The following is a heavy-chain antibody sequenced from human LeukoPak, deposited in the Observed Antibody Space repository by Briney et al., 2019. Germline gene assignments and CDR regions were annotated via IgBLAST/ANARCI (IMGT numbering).Heavy chain of an antibody. CDR2: INSDGSST. CDR3: ARGRIYYDSSGYPFGY. J-gene: IGHJ4*02. D-gene: IGHD3-22*01. CDR1: GFTFSSYW. Sequence: GGSLRLSCAASGFTFSSYWMHWVRQAPGKGLVWVSRINSDGSSTSYADSVKGRFTISRDNAKNSLYLQMNSLRAEDTAVYYCARGRIYYDSSGYPFGYWGQGTLVTVSS. V-gene: IGHV3-74*01.